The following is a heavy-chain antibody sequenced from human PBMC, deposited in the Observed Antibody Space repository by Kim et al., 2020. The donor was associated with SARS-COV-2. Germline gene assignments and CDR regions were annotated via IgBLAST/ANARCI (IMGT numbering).Heavy chain of an antibody. Sequence: SVKVSCKASGGTFSSYAISWVRQAPGQGLEWMGGIIPIFGTANYAQKFQGRVTITADESTSTAYMELSSLRSEDTAVYYCARGSWTYSSSSQPPDYWGQGTLVTVSS. CDR3: ARGSWTYSSSSQPPDY. D-gene: IGHD6-6*01. CDR2: IIPIFGTA. V-gene: IGHV1-69*13. CDR1: GGTFSSYA. J-gene: IGHJ4*02.